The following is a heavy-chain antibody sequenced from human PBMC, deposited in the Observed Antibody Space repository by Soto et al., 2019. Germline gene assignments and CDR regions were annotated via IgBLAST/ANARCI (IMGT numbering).Heavy chain of an antibody. CDR3: AKERGTEELLEHFDL. CDR2: IIPIFGTS. D-gene: IGHD1-26*01. Sequence: SVKVSCKASGGIFSSYALSWVRQAPGQGLEWMGGIIPIFGTSNYAQKFQGGVTITADESTSTAYMEQSSLTTEDTTVYCCAKERGTEELLEHFDLWGKGTLVTVSS. CDR1: GGIFSSYA. J-gene: IGHJ4*02. V-gene: IGHV1-69*13.